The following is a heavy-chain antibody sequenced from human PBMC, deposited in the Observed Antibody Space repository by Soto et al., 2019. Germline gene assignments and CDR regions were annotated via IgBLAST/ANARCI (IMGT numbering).Heavy chain of an antibody. CDR1: GFAFGSYS. CDR2: ISSSGSTV. J-gene: IGHJ5*02. CDR3: ARDWGPKAAGWGENWFDP. V-gene: IGHV3-48*02. Sequence: GGSLRLSCAASGFAFGSYSMNWVRQAPGKGLEWVSYISSSGSTVYYADSVKGRFTISRDNAKNSLYLQMNSLRDEDTAVYYCARDWGPKAAGWGENWFDPWGQGTLVTVSS. D-gene: IGHD6-13*01.